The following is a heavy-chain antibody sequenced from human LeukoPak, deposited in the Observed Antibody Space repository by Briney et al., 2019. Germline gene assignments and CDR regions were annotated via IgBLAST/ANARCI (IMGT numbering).Heavy chain of an antibody. CDR3: TRGAGWLIDY. Sequence: SETLSLTCTVSDDSISDYYRGWIRQPPGKGLEWIGYFHNSGRSTYNPSLKSRVTISADTSKNHFSLKLNSVTTADTAVYYCTRGAGWLIDYWGQGILVTVSS. D-gene: IGHD3-16*01. J-gene: IGHJ4*02. CDR1: DDSISDYY. CDR2: FHNSGRS. V-gene: IGHV4-59*01.